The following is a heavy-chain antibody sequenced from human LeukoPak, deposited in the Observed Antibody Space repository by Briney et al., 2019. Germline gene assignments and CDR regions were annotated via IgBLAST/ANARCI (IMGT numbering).Heavy chain of an antibody. V-gene: IGHV3-21*01. CDR1: GFSFSTYS. D-gene: IGHD3-22*01. J-gene: IGHJ4*02. CDR2: ISSSSGDI. Sequence: PGGSLRLSCAASGFSFSTYSMNWVRQAPGKGPEWLSSISSSSGDIYYGDSVKGRFTISRDNAKNSLYLQMNSLRVEDTAVYFCTVDTDYFEGLGFHRPALNDYWGQGTLVTVSS. CDR3: TVDTDYFEGLGFHRPALNDY.